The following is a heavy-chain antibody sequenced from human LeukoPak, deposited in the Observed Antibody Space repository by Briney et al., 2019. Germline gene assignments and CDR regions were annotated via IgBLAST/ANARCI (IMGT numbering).Heavy chain of an antibody. D-gene: IGHD6-13*01. J-gene: IGHJ4*02. V-gene: IGHV1-18*01. Sequence: GGSLRLSCAASGFTFTSYGISWVRQAPGQGLEWMGWISAYNGNTNYAQKLQGRVTMTTDTSTSTAYMELRSLRSDDTAVYYCARIMGIAAAGSFVPYYFDYWGQGTLVTVSS. CDR1: GFTFTSYG. CDR3: ARIMGIAAAGSFVPYYFDY. CDR2: ISAYNGNT.